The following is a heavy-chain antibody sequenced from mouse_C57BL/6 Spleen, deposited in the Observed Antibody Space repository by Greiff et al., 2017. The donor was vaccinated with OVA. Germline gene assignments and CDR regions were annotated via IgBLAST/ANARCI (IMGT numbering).Heavy chain of an antibody. Sequence: QVQLQQSGAELVRPGTSVKVSCKASGYAFTNYLIEWVKQRPGQGLEWIGVINPGSGGTNYNEKFKGKATLTADKSSSTAYMQLSSLTSEDSAVYFCASSYDYDDAMDYWGQGTSVTVSS. CDR1: GYAFTNYL. CDR2: INPGSGGT. D-gene: IGHD2-4*01. CDR3: ASSYDYDDAMDY. V-gene: IGHV1-54*01. J-gene: IGHJ4*01.